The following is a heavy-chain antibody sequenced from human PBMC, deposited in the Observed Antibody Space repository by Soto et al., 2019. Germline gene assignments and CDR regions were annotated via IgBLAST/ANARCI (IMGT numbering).Heavy chain of an antibody. CDR3: ARLGAAAGLYYFDY. CDR2: IYHSGST. V-gene: IGHV4-4*02. D-gene: IGHD6-13*01. J-gene: IGHJ4*02. CDR1: GGSISSNNW. Sequence: PSETLSLTCAVSGGSISSNNWWSWVRQPPGKGLEWIGEIYHSGSTNYSPSLKSRVTISVDTSKNQFSLKLSSVTAADTAVYYCARLGAAAGLYYFDYWGQGTLVTVSS.